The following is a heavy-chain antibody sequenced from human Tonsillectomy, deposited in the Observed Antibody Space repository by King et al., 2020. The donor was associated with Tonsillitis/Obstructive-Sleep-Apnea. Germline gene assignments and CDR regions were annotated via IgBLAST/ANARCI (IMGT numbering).Heavy chain of an antibody. J-gene: IGHJ4*02. Sequence: TLKESGPALVKPTQTLTLTCTFSGFSLSTSGMCVSWIRQPPGKALEWLARIDWDDEKYYSTSLKTRLTISKDTSKNQVVLTMTNMDPVDTATYYCAPDPDLGYCSGGTCYPFDYWGQGTLVTVSS. CDR3: APDPDLGYCSGGTCYPFDY. CDR1: GFSLSTSGMC. D-gene: IGHD2-15*01. V-gene: IGHV2-70*11. CDR2: IDWDDEK.